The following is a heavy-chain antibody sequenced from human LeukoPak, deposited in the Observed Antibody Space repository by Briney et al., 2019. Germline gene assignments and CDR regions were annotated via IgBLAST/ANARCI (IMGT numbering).Heavy chain of an antibody. V-gene: IGHV3-23*01. CDR2: ISGSGDRT. J-gene: IGHJ3*02. CDR3: VREGPRGLAFDI. CDR1: GFTFSSYS. Sequence: GGSLRLSCAASGFTFSSYSMNWVRQAPGKGLEWVSGISGSGDRTYYADSVKGRFAISRDNSKKTLDLQMNSLRDDDTAVYYCVREGPRGLAFDIWGQGTRVTVSS.